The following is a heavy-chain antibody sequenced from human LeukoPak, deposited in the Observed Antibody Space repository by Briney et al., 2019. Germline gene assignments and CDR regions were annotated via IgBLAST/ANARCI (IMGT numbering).Heavy chain of an antibody. CDR1: GYTFTAYY. Sequence: APLKVSCRASGYTFTAYYIHWVRQAPGQGLEWMGWINPDNGGTNYAQKFQCRVTMTSDTSIRTVYMDLSRLRSDDTAVFYCTREARVGNWFDPGGQGTQVTVSS. CDR3: TREARVGNWFDP. CDR2: INPDNGGT. J-gene: IGHJ5*02. D-gene: IGHD2-2*01. V-gene: IGHV1-2*02.